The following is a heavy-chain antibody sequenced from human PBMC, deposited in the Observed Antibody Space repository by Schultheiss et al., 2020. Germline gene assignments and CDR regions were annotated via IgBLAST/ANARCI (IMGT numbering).Heavy chain of an antibody. J-gene: IGHJ4*02. Sequence: GGSLRLSCAASGFTFSSYSMNWVRQAPGKGLEWVSSISSSSSYIYYADSVKGRFTISRDNAKNSLYLQMNSLRAEDTAVYYCARDRADWLLTLDEFDYWGKGTLVTVSS. CDR3: ARDRADWLLTLDEFDY. V-gene: IGHV3-21*01. D-gene: IGHD3-9*01. CDR1: GFTFSSYS. CDR2: ISSSSSYI.